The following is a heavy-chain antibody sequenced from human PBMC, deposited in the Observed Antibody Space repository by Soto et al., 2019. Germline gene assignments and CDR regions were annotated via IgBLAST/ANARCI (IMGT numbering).Heavy chain of an antibody. D-gene: IGHD1-26*01. CDR1: GYSFIRYD. CDR3: ARFTSPPLLSAIDY. J-gene: IGHJ4*02. CDR2: MNPNSGYT. V-gene: IGHV1-8*01. Sequence: GASVKVSCKASGYSFIRYDINWVRQATGQGLEGLGWMNPNSGYTDYAQKFQGRVTMTRDTSISTAYMELGSLTSEDTAVYYCARFTSPPLLSAIDYWGQGTLVTVSS.